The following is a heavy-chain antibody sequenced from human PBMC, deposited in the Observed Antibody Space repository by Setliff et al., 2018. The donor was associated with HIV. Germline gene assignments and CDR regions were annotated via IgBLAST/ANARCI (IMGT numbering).Heavy chain of an antibody. D-gene: IGHD3-16*02. CDR1: GFTFSSYS. Sequence: GGSLRLSCAASGFTFSSYSMNWVRQAPGKGLEWVSYISSSGSTIYYADAVKGRFTVSRDNSKNTLYLQMNGLRDEDTAVYYCARGPSYYDYVWGSDRPEDYWGQGTLVTVSS. J-gene: IGHJ4*02. CDR3: ARGPSYYDYVWGSDRPEDY. V-gene: IGHV3-48*02. CDR2: ISSSGSTI.